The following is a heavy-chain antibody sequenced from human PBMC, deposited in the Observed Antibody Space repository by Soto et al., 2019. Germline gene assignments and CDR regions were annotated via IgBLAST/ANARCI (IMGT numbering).Heavy chain of an antibody. CDR1: GFTFSIHE. CDR2: ISSIGVAT. J-gene: IGHJ4*02. D-gene: IGHD6-19*01. Sequence: GGSLRLSCAASGFTFSIHEMNWVRQAPGKGLEWVAYISSIGVATYYADSVKGRFTISRDNAKNSLYLQMNSLRAEDTAVYYCAREGRVGGIDYWGQGTPVTVSS. V-gene: IGHV3-48*03. CDR3: AREGRVGGIDY.